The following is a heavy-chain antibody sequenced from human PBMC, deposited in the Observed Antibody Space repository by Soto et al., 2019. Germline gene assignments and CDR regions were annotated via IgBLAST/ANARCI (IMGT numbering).Heavy chain of an antibody. CDR3: ARDYPPPNSAVAGTTLYYYYGMDV. D-gene: IGHD6-19*01. V-gene: IGHV1-18*01. J-gene: IGHJ6*02. Sequence: ASVKVSCKASGYTFTSYGISWVRQAPGQGFEWMGWISAYNGNTNYAQKLQGRVTMTTSTSTSTAYMELRSLRSDDTAVYYCARDYPPPNSAVAGTTLYYYYGMDVWGQGTTVTVSS. CDR1: GYTFTSYG. CDR2: ISAYNGNT.